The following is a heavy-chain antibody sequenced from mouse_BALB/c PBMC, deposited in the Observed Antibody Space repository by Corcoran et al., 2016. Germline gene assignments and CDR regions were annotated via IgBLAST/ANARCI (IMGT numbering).Heavy chain of an antibody. CDR2: ISYDGSN. J-gene: IGHJ1*01. CDR3: AYGNYWYCDV. V-gene: IGHV3-6*02. D-gene: IGHD2-1*01. Sequence: DVQLQESGPGLVKPSQSLSLTCSVTGYSITSGYYWNWIRQFPGNKLEWMGYISYDGSNNYNPSLKNRISITRDTSKNQFFLKLNSVTTEDTATYYCAYGNYWYCDVWGAGTTVTVSS. CDR1: GYSITSGYY.